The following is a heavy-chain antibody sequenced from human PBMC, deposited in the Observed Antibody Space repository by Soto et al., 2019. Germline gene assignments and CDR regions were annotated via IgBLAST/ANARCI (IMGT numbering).Heavy chain of an antibody. CDR1: GFTFSMYW. J-gene: IGHJ4*02. V-gene: IGHV3-7*03. CDR3: ARISYYDYRADY. Sequence: GGSLRLSCAASGFTFSMYWLTWVRQAPGKGLEWVANIKHDGTEKNYVDSVEGRFTIPRDNAEKSLYLQMNSLRVEDTAVYYCARISYYDYRADYWGQGTLVTVSS. CDR2: IKHDGTEK. D-gene: IGHD3-22*01.